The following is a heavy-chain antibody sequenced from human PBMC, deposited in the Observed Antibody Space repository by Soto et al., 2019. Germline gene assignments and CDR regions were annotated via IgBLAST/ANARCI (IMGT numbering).Heavy chain of an antibody. CDR1: GFTFRNYG. V-gene: IGHV3-33*06. D-gene: IGHD1-26*01. CDR2: IWYDGNKK. J-gene: IGHJ4*02. Sequence: QVQLVESGGGVVQPGRSLRLSCAVSGFTFRNYGMHRVRQVPGKGLEWLAVIWYDGNKKFYADSVKGRFTISRDNSKNSLYLQMNSLRAEDTAVYYCSQDKHGGSYPYYFDFWGQGTLVTVSS. CDR3: SQDKHGGSYPYYFDF.